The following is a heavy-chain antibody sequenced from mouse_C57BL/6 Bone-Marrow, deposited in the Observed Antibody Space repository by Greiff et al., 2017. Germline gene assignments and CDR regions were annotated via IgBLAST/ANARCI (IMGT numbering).Heavy chain of an antibody. D-gene: IGHD4-1*01. CDR3: ERENWEGYFDV. V-gene: IGHV1-55*01. CDR2: IYPGSGST. J-gene: IGHJ1*03. Sequence: QVQLQQPGAELVKPGASVKMSCKASGYTFTSYWITWVKQRPGQGLEWIGDIYPGSGSTNYNEKFKSKATLTVDKSSSTAYMQLSSLTSEDSAVYDCERENWEGYFDVWGTGTTVTVSS. CDR1: GYTFTSYW.